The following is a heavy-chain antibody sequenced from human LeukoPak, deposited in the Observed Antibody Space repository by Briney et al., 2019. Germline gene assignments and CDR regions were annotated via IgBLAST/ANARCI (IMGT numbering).Heavy chain of an antibody. CDR2: IYHSGST. J-gene: IGHJ4*02. D-gene: IGHD6-13*01. V-gene: IGHV4-38-2*02. Sequence: PSETLSLTCTVSGYSISSGYYWGWIRQPPGKGLEWIGRIYHSGSTYYKPSLKSRVTISVDTSKNQFSRKLSSVTAADTAVYYCARGPARSSRTKEIAYWGQGTLVTVSS. CDR1: GYSISSGYY. CDR3: ARGPARSSRTKEIAY.